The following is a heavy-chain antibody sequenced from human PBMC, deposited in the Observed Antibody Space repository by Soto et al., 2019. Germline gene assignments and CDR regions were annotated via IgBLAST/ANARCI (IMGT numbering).Heavy chain of an antibody. D-gene: IGHD2-15*01. Sequence: GESLKISCKGSGYSFTSYWIGWVRQMPGKGLEWMGIIYPGDSDTRYSPSFQGQVTISADKSISTAYLQWSSLKASDTAMYYCASHCSGGSCYSLRYGVYYGMDVWGQGTTVTVSS. CDR3: ASHCSGGSCYSLRYGVYYGMDV. CDR1: GYSFTSYW. V-gene: IGHV5-51*01. J-gene: IGHJ6*02. CDR2: IYPGDSDT.